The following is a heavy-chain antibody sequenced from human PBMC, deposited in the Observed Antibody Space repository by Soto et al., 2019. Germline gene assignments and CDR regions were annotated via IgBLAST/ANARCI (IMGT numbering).Heavy chain of an antibody. V-gene: IGHV4-61*01. Sequence: PSETLSLTCTVSGGSVSSGSYYWSWIRQPPGKGLEWIGYIYYSGSTNYNPSLKSRVTISVDTSKNQFSLKLSSVTAADTAVYYCARSEGGYNSYYGMDVRGQGTTVTVSS. CDR3: ARSEGGYNSYYGMDV. J-gene: IGHJ6*02. CDR2: IYYSGST. D-gene: IGHD5-12*01. CDR1: GGSVSSGSYY.